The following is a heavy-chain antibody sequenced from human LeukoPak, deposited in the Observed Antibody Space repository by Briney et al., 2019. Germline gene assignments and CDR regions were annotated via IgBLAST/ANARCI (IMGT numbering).Heavy chain of an antibody. CDR1: GYTLTELS. J-gene: IGHJ6*02. Sequence: ASVTVSCTVSGYTLTELSMHWVRQAPGKGLEWMGGFDPEDGETIYAQKFQGRVTMTEDTSTDTAYMELSSLRSEDTAVYHCATLGIAVAGTYYYYGMDVWGQGTTVTVSS. CDR3: ATLGIAVAGTYYYYGMDV. D-gene: IGHD6-19*01. CDR2: FDPEDGET. V-gene: IGHV1-24*01.